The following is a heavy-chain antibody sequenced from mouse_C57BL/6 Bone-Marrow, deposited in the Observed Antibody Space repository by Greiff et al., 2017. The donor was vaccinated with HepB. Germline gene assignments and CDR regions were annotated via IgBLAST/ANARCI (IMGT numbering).Heavy chain of an antibody. D-gene: IGHD1-1*01. J-gene: IGHJ1*03. CDR1: GFTFSDYY. V-gene: IGHV5-16*01. Sequence: DVHLVESEGGLVQPGSSMKLSCTASGFTFSDYYMAWVRQVPEKGLEWVANINYDGSSTYYLDSLKSRFIISRDNAKNILYLQMSSLKSEDTATYYCARGSPKVYYGSSSYWYFDVWGTGTTVTVSS. CDR2: INYDGSST. CDR3: ARGSPKVYYGSSSYWYFDV.